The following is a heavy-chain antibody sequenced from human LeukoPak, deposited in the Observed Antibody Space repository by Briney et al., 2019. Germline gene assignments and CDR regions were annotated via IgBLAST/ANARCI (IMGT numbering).Heavy chain of an antibody. D-gene: IGHD2-8*01. CDR3: ARNGRASYFDY. CDR1: GFTFSSYG. J-gene: IGHJ4*02. CDR2: IWYDGSNK. V-gene: IGHV3-33*01. Sequence: GGSLRLSCAASGFTFSSYGMHWVRQAPGKGLEWVSVIWYDGSNKYYADSVKGRFTISRDNSKNTLYLQMNSLRAEDTAVYYCARNGRASYFDYWGQGTLVTVSS.